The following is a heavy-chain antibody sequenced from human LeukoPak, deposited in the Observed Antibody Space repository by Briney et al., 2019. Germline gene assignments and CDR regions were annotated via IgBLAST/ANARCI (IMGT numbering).Heavy chain of an antibody. J-gene: IGHJ5*02. D-gene: IGHD4-17*01. Sequence: GASVKVSCKASGYTFTSNYIHWVRQAPGQGLEWMGMIYPRDGSTSYAQKFQGRVTMTRDTSTSTVYMELSSLRSEDTAVYYCARETVDYGDYNWFDPWGQGTLVTVSS. CDR1: GYTFTSNY. CDR3: ARETVDYGDYNWFDP. CDR2: IYPRDGST. V-gene: IGHV1-46*01.